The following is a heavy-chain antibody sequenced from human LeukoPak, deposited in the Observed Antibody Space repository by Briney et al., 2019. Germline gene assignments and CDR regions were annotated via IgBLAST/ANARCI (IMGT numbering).Heavy chain of an antibody. CDR1: GGSISSSSYY. Sequence: SETLSLTCTVSGGSISSSSYYWGWIRQPPGKGLEWIGSIYYSGSTYYNPSLKSRVTISVDTSKNQFSLKLSSVTAADTAVYYCAREGGCSSTSCYEGFDYWGQGTLVTVSS. V-gene: IGHV4-39*07. D-gene: IGHD2-2*01. J-gene: IGHJ4*02. CDR2: IYYSGST. CDR3: AREGGCSSTSCYEGFDY.